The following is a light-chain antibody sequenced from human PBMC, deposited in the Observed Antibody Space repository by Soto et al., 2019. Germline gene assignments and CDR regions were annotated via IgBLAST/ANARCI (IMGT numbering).Light chain of an antibody. Sequence: QSALTQPPSASGSPGQSVTISCTGASSDVGGNDYVSWYQHHPGKVPKLMIFEVNKRPSGVPNRFSGSKSGNTASLTVSGLQAEDEADYYCCSYGFAGSDYLVFGGGTQLTVL. CDR3: CSYGFAGSDYLV. J-gene: IGLJ7*01. CDR2: EVN. V-gene: IGLV2-8*01. CDR1: SSDVGGNDY.